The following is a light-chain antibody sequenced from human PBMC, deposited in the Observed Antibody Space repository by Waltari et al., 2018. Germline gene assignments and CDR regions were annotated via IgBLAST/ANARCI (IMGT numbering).Light chain of an antibody. J-gene: IGLJ3*02. CDR2: SNN. CDR1: SSNIGSNT. Sequence: QSVLTQPPSASGTPGQRVTISCSGSSSNIGSNTVNWYQQLPGTAPKLLIYSNNQRPSGVPGRFSGAKSGTSASLAISGLQSEDEADYYCAVWDNSLNGWVFGGGTKLTVL. CDR3: AVWDNSLNGWV. V-gene: IGLV1-44*01.